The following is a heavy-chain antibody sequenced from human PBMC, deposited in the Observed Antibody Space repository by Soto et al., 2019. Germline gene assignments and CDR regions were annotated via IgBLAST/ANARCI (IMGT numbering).Heavy chain of an antibody. J-gene: IGHJ5*02. CDR1: SVSITTYH. CDR2: IYYSGST. Sequence: SETLSLLSHPSSVSITTYHSISIPHPPRNSLAWIGYIYYSGSTNYNPSLKSRVTILVDTSKNQFSLKLSSVTAADTAVYYCARQTTCSGGSCYSGTISDWFDPWGQGTLVTVSS. V-gene: IGHV4-59*01. D-gene: IGHD2-15*01. CDR3: ARQTTCSGGSCYSGTISDWFDP.